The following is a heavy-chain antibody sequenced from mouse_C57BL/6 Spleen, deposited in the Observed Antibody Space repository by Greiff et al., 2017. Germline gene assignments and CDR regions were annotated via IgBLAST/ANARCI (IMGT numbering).Heavy chain of an antibody. D-gene: IGHD1-1*01. CDR1: GYTFTSYW. CDR3: ASLYGSSLYAMDY. CDR2: INPSSGYT. J-gene: IGHJ4*01. Sequence: QVQLQQSGAELAKPGASVKLSCKASGYTFTSYWMHWVKQRPGQGLEWIGYINPSSGYTKYNQKFKDKATLTADKSSSTAYMQLSSLTYEDSAVYYCASLYGSSLYAMDYWGQGTSVTVSS. V-gene: IGHV1-7*01.